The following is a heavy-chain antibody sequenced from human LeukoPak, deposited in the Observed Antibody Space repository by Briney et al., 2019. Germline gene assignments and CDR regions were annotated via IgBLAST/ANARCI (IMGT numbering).Heavy chain of an antibody. J-gene: IGHJ5*02. V-gene: IGHV1-46*01. CDR1: GYTFTSYY. D-gene: IGHD2-15*01. CDR2: INPSGGST. Sequence: ASVKVSCKASGYTFTSYYMHWVRQAPGQGLEWMGIINPSGGSTSYAQKFQGRVTMTRDTSTSTVYMELSSLRSEDTAVYYCAREGVGMVVAATTGYNWFDPWGQGTLVTVSS. CDR3: AREGVGMVVAATTGYNWFDP.